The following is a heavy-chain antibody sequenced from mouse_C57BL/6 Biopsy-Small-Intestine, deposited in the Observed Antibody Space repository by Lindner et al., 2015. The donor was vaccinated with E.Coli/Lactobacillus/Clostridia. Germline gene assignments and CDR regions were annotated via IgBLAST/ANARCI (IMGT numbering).Heavy chain of an antibody. D-gene: IGHD1-1*01. Sequence: VQLQESGAELARPGASVKLSCKASGYTFTNYGVSWVKQRTGQGLEWIGEIYPRSDNTYYNEKFKGEATLTADKSSSTAYMELRSLTSEDSAVYFCARSNYYGSSYEGAMDYWGQGTSVTVSS. V-gene: IGHV1-81*01. CDR3: ARSNYYGSSYEGAMDY. J-gene: IGHJ4*01. CDR1: GYTFTNYG. CDR2: IYPRSDNT.